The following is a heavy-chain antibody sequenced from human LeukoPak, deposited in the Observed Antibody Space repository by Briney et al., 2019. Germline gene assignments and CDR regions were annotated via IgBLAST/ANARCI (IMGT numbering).Heavy chain of an antibody. Sequence: PSETLFLTCTVSGGSISSYYWSWIRQPPGKGLGWIGYIYYNGSTNYSPSLKSRVTISVDTSKNQFSLKLSSVTSADTAVHYCARVLPYCSGTSCSHSLDYWGQGTLVTVSS. J-gene: IGHJ4*02. D-gene: IGHD2-2*01. CDR3: ARVLPYCSGTSCSHSLDY. CDR1: GGSISSYY. V-gene: IGHV4-59*01. CDR2: IYYNGST.